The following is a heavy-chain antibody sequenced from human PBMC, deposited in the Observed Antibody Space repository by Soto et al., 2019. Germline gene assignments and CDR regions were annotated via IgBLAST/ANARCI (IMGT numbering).Heavy chain of an antibody. V-gene: IGHV3-49*04. J-gene: IGHJ4*02. CDR1: GFSFSDYA. CDR2: IRTKIYRETT. CDR3: ARDIFDATGKYFDF. D-gene: IGHD2-15*01. Sequence: GSLRLSCTASGFSFSDYAVSWVRQAPGKGLEWVSSIRTKIYRETTQYAASVKGRFTISRGDSESTAYLQMNSLKTEDTAVYYCARDIFDATGKYFDFWGRGTLVTVSS.